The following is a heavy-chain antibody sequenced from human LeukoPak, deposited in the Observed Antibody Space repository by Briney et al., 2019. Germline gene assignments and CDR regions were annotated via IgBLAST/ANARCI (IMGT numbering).Heavy chain of an antibody. Sequence: SETLSLTCTVSGGSISSYYWSWIRQPPGKRLEWMGYIEDTGNTAYNPSLESRVAISLDMSKNQFYLTLTSMTAADAAVYYCARGVPDYNVESWGQGTMVTVSS. CDR2: IEDTGNT. CDR3: ARGVPDYNVES. J-gene: IGHJ3*01. CDR1: GGSISSYY. V-gene: IGHV4-59*01. D-gene: IGHD3-10*01.